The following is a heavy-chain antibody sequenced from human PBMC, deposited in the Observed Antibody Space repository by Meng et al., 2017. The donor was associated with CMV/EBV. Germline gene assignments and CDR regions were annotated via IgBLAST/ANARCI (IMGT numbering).Heavy chain of an antibody. CDR1: GFTFSSYG. J-gene: IGHJ6*02. CDR3: ARWCSSTSCYYYYGMDV. Sequence: GGPLRLSCAASGFTFSSYGMHWVRQAPGKGLEWVAFIRYDGSNKYYADSVKGRFTISRDNSKNTLYLQMNSLRAEDTAVYYCARWCSSTSCYYYYGMDVWGQGTTVTVSS. V-gene: IGHV3-30*02. D-gene: IGHD2-2*01. CDR2: IRYDGSNK.